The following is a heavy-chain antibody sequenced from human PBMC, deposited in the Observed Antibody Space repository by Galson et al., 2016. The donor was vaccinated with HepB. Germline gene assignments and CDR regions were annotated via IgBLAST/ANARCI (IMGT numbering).Heavy chain of an antibody. CDR2: IYHSART. CDR1: GDSISSTNW. J-gene: IGHJ5*02. D-gene: IGHD5-18*01. Sequence: TLSLTCAVSGDSISSTNWWSWVRQPPLKGLEWIGEIYHSARTNYNPSLRSRVIISVDKSKNQFSLKLNSVTAADTAVYFCARGGQDTEMVYNWFDPWGPRTLVTVSS. CDR3: ARGGQDTEMVYNWFDP. V-gene: IGHV4-4*01.